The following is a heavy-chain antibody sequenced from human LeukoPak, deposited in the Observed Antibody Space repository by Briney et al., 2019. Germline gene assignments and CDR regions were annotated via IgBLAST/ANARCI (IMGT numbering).Heavy chain of an antibody. CDR3: AFTYDFWSGYSY. J-gene: IGHJ4*02. D-gene: IGHD3-3*01. Sequence: PSETLSLTCAVYGGSFSGYYWSRIRQPPGKGLEWIGYIYYSGSTNYNPSLKSRVTISVDTSKNQFSLKLSSVTAADTAVYYCAFTYDFWSGYSYWGQGTLVTVSS. CDR1: GGSFSGYY. V-gene: IGHV4-59*01. CDR2: IYYSGST.